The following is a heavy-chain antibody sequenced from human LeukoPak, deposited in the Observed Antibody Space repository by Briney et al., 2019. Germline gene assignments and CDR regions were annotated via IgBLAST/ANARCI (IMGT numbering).Heavy chain of an antibody. V-gene: IGHV1-2*02. J-gene: IGHJ4*02. CDR2: INPNSGGT. Sequence: GASVKVSCKASGYTFTGYYMHWVRQAPGQGLEWMGWINPNSGGTNYAQKFQGRVTMTRGTSISTAYMELSRLRSDDTAVYYCARVDCSSTSCYLDYWGQGTLVTVSS. CDR1: GYTFTGYY. D-gene: IGHD2-2*01. CDR3: ARVDCSSTSCYLDY.